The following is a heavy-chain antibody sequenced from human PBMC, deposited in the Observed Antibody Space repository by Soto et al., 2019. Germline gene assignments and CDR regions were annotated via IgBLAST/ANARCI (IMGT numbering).Heavy chain of an antibody. V-gene: IGHV3-21*01. Sequence: EVQLVESGGGLVKPGGSLRLSCAASGFTFSSYSMNWVRQAPGKGLEWVSSISSSSSYIYYADSVKGRFTISRDNAKNSLYLQMNSLRAEDTAVYYCARSGPTDYYYMDVWGKGTTVTVSS. CDR2: ISSSSSYI. CDR3: ARSGPTDYYYMDV. CDR1: GFTFSSYS. J-gene: IGHJ6*03.